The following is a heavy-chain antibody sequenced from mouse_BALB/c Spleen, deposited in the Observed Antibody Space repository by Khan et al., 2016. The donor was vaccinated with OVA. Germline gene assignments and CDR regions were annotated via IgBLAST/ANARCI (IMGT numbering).Heavy chain of an antibody. D-gene: IGHD2-4*01. V-gene: IGHV2-2*02. CDR3: ARNYDYDEGLAY. Sequence: VELVESGPGLVQPSQSLSITCTVSGFSLTTYGVHWVRQSPGKGLEWLGVIWSGGSTDYNAAFISRLSISKDKSKSQVFFKMNSLQANDTAIYYCARNYDYDEGLAYWGQGTLVTVSS. CDR2: IWSGGST. J-gene: IGHJ3*01. CDR1: GFSLTTYG.